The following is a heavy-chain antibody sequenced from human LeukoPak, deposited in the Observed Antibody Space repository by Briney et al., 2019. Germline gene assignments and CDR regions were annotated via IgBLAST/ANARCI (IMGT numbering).Heavy chain of an antibody. J-gene: IGHJ4*02. D-gene: IGHD3-10*01. CDR2: INENGRKT. CDR1: GLTFSSYS. Sequence: GGSLRLSCAASGLTFSSYSMNWVRQASGKGLEWVSGINENGRKTYYADSVKGRFSISRDNSKNTLYLQMSDLRAEDTAVYFCAKITMARTPNYWGQGTLVTVSS. CDR3: AKITMARTPNY. V-gene: IGHV3-23*01.